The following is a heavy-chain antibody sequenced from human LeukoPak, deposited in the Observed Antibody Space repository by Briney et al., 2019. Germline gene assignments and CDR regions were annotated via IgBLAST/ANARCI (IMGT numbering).Heavy chain of an antibody. CDR1: GFTFSSYA. J-gene: IGHJ4*02. V-gene: IGHV3-23*01. D-gene: IGHD4-23*01. CDR3: AKDNGGNSVPYYFDY. CDR2: ISGSGGST. Sequence: PGGSLRLSCGASGFTFSSYAMSWVRQAPGKGLEWVSAISGSGGSTYYADSVKGRFTISRDNSKNTLYLQMNSLRAEDTAVYYCAKDNGGNSVPYYFDYWGQGTLVTVSS.